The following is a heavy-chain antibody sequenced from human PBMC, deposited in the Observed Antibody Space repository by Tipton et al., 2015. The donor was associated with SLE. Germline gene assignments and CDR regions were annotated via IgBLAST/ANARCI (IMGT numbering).Heavy chain of an antibody. CDR1: GGSISSGSYY. CDR3: ARDPAVYYYDSRRTLKYYYHSLDV. D-gene: IGHD3-22*01. Sequence: TLSLTCTVSGGSISSGSYYWSWIRQPAGKGLEWIGRIYTSGSTNYNPSLKSRVTISLDTSKNQFSLKLSSVTAADTAVYYCARDPAVYYYDSRRTLKYYYHSLDVWGQGTTVTVSS. V-gene: IGHV4-61*02. J-gene: IGHJ6*02. CDR2: IYTSGST.